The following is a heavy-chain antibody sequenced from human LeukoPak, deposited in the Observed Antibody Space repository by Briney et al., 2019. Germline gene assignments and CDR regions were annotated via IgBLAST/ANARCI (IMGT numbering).Heavy chain of an antibody. V-gene: IGHV4-34*01. CDR3: ARGGRYDSSGSTYYFDY. J-gene: IGHJ4*02. CDR2: INHSGST. CDR1: GGSFSGYY. Sequence: ASETLSLTCAVYGGSFSGYYWSWIRQPPGKGLEWIGEINHSGSTNYNPSLKSRVTISVDTSKNQFSLKLSSVTAADTAVYYCARGGRYDSSGSTYYFDYWGQGTLVTASS. D-gene: IGHD3-22*01.